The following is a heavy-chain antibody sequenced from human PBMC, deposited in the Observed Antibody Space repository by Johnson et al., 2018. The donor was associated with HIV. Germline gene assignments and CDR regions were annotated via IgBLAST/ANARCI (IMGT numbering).Heavy chain of an antibody. D-gene: IGHD4-17*01. CDR3: AKALLLTTATSRDAFDI. J-gene: IGHJ3*02. Sequence: VQLVESGGGLVQPGGSLRLSCAASGFTFSSYAMHWVRQAPGKGLEYVSAISSNGGSTYYANSVKGRFTISRDNSKNTLYLQMGSLRAEDTAVYYCAKALLLTTATSRDAFDIWGQGTMVTVS. CDR2: ISSNGGST. V-gene: IGHV3-64*01. CDR1: GFTFSSYA.